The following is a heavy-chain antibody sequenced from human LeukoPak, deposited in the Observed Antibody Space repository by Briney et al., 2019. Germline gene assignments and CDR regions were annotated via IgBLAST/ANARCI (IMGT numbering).Heavy chain of an antibody. Sequence: SETLSLTCTVSGGSISSYYWSWIRQPPGKGLEWIGYIYTSGSTNYNPPLKSRVTISVDTSKNQFSLKLSSVTAADTAVYYCARRKFLVGPSSGYYYMDVWGKGTTVTVSS. CDR2: IYTSGST. V-gene: IGHV4-4*09. D-gene: IGHD2-8*02. J-gene: IGHJ6*03. CDR3: ARRKFLVGPSSGYYYMDV. CDR1: GGSISSYY.